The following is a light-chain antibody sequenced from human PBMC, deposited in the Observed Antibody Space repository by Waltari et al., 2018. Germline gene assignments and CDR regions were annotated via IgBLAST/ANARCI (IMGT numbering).Light chain of an antibody. CDR2: EVS. J-gene: IGLJ1*01. Sequence: QSALTQPPSVSGSPGQSVTISCTGTSSDVGSYNRVSWYQQPPCTAPKLMIYEVSNRPSGVPDRFSGSKSGNTASLTISGLQAEDEADYYCSSYTSSSTYVFGTGTKVTVL. CDR3: SSYTSSSTYV. CDR1: SSDVGSYNR. V-gene: IGLV2-18*02.